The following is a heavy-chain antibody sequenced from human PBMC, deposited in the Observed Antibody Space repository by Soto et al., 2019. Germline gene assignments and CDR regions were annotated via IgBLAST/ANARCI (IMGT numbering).Heavy chain of an antibody. V-gene: IGHV4-39*01. D-gene: IGHD1-26*01. CDR3: ARPFSGIVGWFDP. Sequence: QLQLRESGPGLVKPSETLSLTCTVSGGFISSSGDYWGWIRQPPGKGLEWIGSIHSSGSTYYNPSLMSRLTISVDTSKNRLSLNLNPVTAADTAMYYCARPFSGIVGWFDPWGQGTLVTVSS. CDR2: IHSSGST. CDR1: GGFISSSGDY. J-gene: IGHJ5*02.